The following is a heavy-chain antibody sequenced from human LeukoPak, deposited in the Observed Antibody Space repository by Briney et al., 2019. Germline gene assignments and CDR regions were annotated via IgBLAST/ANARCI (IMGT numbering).Heavy chain of an antibody. V-gene: IGHV3-11*01. CDR2: ISPNGDYM. Sequence: GGTLRLSCAVSGFSFSDSYMSWIRQAPGRGLEYISYISPNGDYMSYTDSVKGRFTLSRDNAKNSLYLQMNSLRAEDTAVYFCTKGHTSLDCRGQGALVTVSS. CDR3: TKGHTSLDC. CDR1: GFSFSDSY. J-gene: IGHJ4*02. D-gene: IGHD2/OR15-2a*01.